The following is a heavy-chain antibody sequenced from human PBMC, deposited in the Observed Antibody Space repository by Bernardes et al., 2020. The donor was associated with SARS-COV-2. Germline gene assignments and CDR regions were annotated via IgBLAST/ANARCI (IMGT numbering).Heavy chain of an antibody. J-gene: IGHJ5*02. CDR3: ARGDSYYDFWSGYSWFDP. CDR2: IYYSGST. Sequence: TLSLTCTVSGGSISSYYWSWIRQPPGKGLEWIGYIYYSGSTNYNPSLKSRVTISVDASKNQFSLKLSSVTAADTAVYYCARGDSYYDFWSGYSWFDPWGQGTLVTVSS. V-gene: IGHV4-59*01. D-gene: IGHD3-3*01. CDR1: GGSISSYY.